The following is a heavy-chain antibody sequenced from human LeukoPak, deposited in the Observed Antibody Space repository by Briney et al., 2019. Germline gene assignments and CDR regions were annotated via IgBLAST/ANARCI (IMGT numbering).Heavy chain of an antibody. CDR1: GGSISSYY. CDR3: ARDGIDSGSYLVFDY. J-gene: IGHJ4*02. CDR2: IYYSGST. Sequence: SETLSLTCTVSGGSISSYYWSWIRQPPGKGLEWIGYIYYSGSTNYNPSLKSRVTISVDTSKNQFSLKPSSVTAADTAVYYCARDGIDSGSYLVFDYWGQGTLVTVSS. D-gene: IGHD1-26*01. V-gene: IGHV4-59*01.